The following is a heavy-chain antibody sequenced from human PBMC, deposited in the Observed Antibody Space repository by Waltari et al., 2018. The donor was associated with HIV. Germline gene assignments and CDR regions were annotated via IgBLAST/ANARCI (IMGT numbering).Heavy chain of an antibody. Sequence: EVQLLESGGGLVQPGGSLRLSCAASGFTFSSYAMSLFRQAPGKGLEWVSAISGSGGSTYYADSVKGRFTISRDNSKNTLYLQMNSLRAEDTAVYYCAKDPIIGRNWGSGWFDPWGQGTLVTVSS. D-gene: IGHD3-16*01. CDR3: AKDPIIGRNWGSGWFDP. CDR1: GFTFSSYA. J-gene: IGHJ5*02. CDR2: ISGSGGST. V-gene: IGHV3-23*01.